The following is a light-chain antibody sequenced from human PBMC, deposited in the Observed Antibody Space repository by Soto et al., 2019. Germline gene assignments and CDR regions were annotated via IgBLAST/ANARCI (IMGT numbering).Light chain of an antibody. V-gene: IGKV1-12*01. Sequence: DIQMTQSPSSVSASVGDRVTITCRASQDISTWLAWYQQKPGKAPELLIYGSSTLQSGVPSSFSGSGSGTDFTLTISNLQPEDIATYYCQQTTSSPLTFGGGTKVEIK. CDR2: GSS. CDR3: QQTTSSPLT. CDR1: QDISTW. J-gene: IGKJ4*01.